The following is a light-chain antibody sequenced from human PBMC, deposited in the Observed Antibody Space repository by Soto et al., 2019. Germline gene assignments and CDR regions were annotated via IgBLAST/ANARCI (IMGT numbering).Light chain of an antibody. Sequence: QPVLTQSPSVSAAPGQKVTISCSGSSSNIGNNYVSWYQQLPGTAPKLLIYDNNKRPSGIPDRFSGSKSGTSGTLDITGLQTGDEADYYCATWDGSLTGEVFGGGTKLTVL. V-gene: IGLV1-51*01. CDR2: DNN. J-gene: IGLJ2*01. CDR1: SSNIGNNY. CDR3: ATWDGSLTGEV.